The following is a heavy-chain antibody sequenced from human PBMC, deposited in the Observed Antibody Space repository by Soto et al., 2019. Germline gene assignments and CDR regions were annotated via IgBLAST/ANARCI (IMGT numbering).Heavy chain of an antibody. V-gene: IGHV3-7*01. CDR2: IKQDGSEK. J-gene: IGHJ6*02. CDR1: GFTFSSYW. D-gene: IGHD4-17*01. CDR3: ARDGMTTASAYYYYYGMDV. Sequence: EVQLVESGGGLVQPGGSLRLSCAASGFTFSSYWMSWVRQAPGKGLEWVANIKQDGSEKYYVDSVKGRVTITRDNAKNSLYLKMNSLRAEDTAVYYCARDGMTTASAYYYYYGMDVWGQGTTVTVSS.